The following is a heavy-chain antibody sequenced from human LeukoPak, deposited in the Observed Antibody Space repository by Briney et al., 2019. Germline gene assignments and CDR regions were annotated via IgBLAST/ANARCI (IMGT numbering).Heavy chain of an antibody. CDR2: IYYSGST. Sequence: PSETLSLTCTVSGGSISSYYWSWIRQPPGKGLEWIGYIYYSGSTNYNPSLKSRVTISVDTSKNQFSLKLSSVTAADTAVYYCARDVMDPGTYYYGMDVWGQGTTVTVSS. D-gene: IGHD6-13*01. J-gene: IGHJ6*02. CDR3: ARDVMDPGTYYYGMDV. CDR1: GGSISSYY. V-gene: IGHV4-59*01.